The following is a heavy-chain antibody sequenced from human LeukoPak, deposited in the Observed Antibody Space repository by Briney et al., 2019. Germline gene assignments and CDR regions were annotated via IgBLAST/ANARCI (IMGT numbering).Heavy chain of an antibody. Sequence: GESLKISCKGSGYSFTSYWIGWVRQMPGKGLEWMGIIYPGDSDTRYSPSFRGQVTISVDKSISTAYLQWSSLKASDIAMYYCARRLGPPFDRVVPAASTWFDPWGQGTLVTVSS. CDR2: IYPGDSDT. D-gene: IGHD2-2*01. J-gene: IGHJ5*02. V-gene: IGHV5-51*01. CDR1: GYSFTSYW. CDR3: ARRLGPPFDRVVPAASTWFDP.